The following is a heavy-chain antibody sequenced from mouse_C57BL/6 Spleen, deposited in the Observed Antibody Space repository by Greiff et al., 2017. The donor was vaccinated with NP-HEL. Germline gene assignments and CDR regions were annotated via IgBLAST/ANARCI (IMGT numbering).Heavy chain of an antibody. V-gene: IGHV1-50*01. CDR2: IDPSDSYT. CDR1: GYTFTSYW. CDR3: ARGLLRGVLSYYFDY. D-gene: IGHD1-1*01. J-gene: IGHJ2*01. Sequence: QVHVKQPGAELVKPGASVKLSCKASGYTFTSYWMQWVKQRPGQGLEWIGEIDPSDSYTNYNQKFKGKATLTVDTSSSTAYMQLSSLTSEDSAVYYCARGLLRGVLSYYFDYWGQGTTLTVSS.